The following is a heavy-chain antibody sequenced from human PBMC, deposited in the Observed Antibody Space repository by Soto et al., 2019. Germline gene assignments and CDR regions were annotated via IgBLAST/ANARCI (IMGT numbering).Heavy chain of an antibody. V-gene: IGHV2-5*02. CDR1: GFSLSTSGVG. CDR2: IYWDDDK. D-gene: IGHD3-10*01. Sequence: QITLKESGPTLVKPTQTLTLTCTFSGFSLSTSGVGVGWIRQPPGKALEWLALIYWDDDKRYSPPLKSRLTITKDTSKNQVVLTMTNMDPVDTATYYCAHWGPKVGINVYGSGNNYFDYWGQGTLVTVSS. J-gene: IGHJ4*02. CDR3: AHWGPKVGINVYGSGNNYFDY.